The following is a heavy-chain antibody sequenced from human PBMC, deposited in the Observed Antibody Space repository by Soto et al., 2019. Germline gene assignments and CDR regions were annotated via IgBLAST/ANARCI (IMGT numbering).Heavy chain of an antibody. CDR1: GGSLTNAGYS. V-gene: IGHV4-30-2*01. D-gene: IGHD1-1*01. CDR2: IYHTGNA. CDR3: ARKWNDVGMNWFDP. Sequence: LLQESGSGLVRPSQTLSVTCAVSGGSLTNAGYSWTWIRRAPGQGLEWIGHIYHTGNAYYNPSLKSRVTISLDMSTSHFSLTLTSVIAADTAIYNCARKWNDVGMNWFDPWGQGILVTVSS. J-gene: IGHJ5*02.